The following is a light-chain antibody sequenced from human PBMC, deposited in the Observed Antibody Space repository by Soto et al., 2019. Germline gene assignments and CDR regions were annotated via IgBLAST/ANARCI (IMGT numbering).Light chain of an antibody. V-gene: IGLV2-18*02. CDR2: EVS. Sequence: QSAPTQPPSVSGSPGQSVAISCTGTSSDVGSYNRVSWYQQPPGAAPKLMIYEVSNRPSGVPDRFSGSKSGNTASLTISGLQAEDEADYYCNSYTGSSTYVFGTGTKVTVL. CDR1: SSDVGSYNR. J-gene: IGLJ1*01. CDR3: NSYTGSSTYV.